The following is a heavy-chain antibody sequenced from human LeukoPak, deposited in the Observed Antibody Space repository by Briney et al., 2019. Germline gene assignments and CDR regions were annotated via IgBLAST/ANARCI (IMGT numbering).Heavy chain of an antibody. D-gene: IGHD2-2*01. CDR2: IYHSGST. CDR1: GYSISSGYY. CDR3: ARDAAVLGYCSSTSCEPLDAFDI. Sequence: SETLSLTCTVSGYSISSGYYWGWMRQPPGKGLEWMGSIYHSGSTYYNPSLKSRVTIAVDTSKNQFSLKLSSVTAADTAVYYCARDAAVLGYCSSTSCEPLDAFDIWGQGTMVTVSS. V-gene: IGHV4-38-2*02. J-gene: IGHJ3*02.